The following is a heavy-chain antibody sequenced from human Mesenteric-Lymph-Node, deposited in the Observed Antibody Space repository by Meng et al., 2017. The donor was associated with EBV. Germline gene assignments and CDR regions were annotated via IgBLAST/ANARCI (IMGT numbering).Heavy chain of an antibody. CDR2: IYYSGTT. V-gene: IGHV4-39*01. CDR1: SDSISSTSYH. CDR3: ARQYGSSFDY. Sequence: QLQLQASGPGLVRPSGTLSLTCTVSSDSISSTSYHWGWIRQPPGKGLEWIGSIYYSGTTYFNPSLESRVSISVDTSKKQFSLRLTSVTAADTAVYYCARQYGSSFDYWGQGTLVTVSS. J-gene: IGHJ4*02. D-gene: IGHD3-10*01.